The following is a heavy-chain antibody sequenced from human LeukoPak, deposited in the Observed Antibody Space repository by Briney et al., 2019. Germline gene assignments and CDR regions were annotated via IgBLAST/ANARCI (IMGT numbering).Heavy chain of an antibody. Sequence: ASVKVSCKASGYTFTGYYMHWVRQAPGQGLEWMGRINPNSGGTNYAQKFQGRVTMTRDTSISTAYMELSRLRSDDTAVYYCARDRGTTVTTYWFDPWGQGTLVTVSS. CDR1: GYTFTGYY. CDR3: ARDRGTTVTTYWFDP. V-gene: IGHV1-2*02. CDR2: INPNSGGT. J-gene: IGHJ5*02. D-gene: IGHD4-17*01.